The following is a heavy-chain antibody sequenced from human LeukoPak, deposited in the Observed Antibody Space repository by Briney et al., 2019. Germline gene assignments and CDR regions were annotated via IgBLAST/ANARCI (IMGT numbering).Heavy chain of an antibody. D-gene: IGHD6-13*01. CDR3: ARYPARHLGEPGTDY. V-gene: IGHV4-39*01. CDR1: GGSITNVKYY. J-gene: IGHJ4*02. CDR2: LYYTGTT. Sequence: SETLSLTCTVSGGSITNVKYYWGWIRQPPGKGLEWIGSLYYTGTTYYNPSLKSRVTMSVDTSKNQFSLKVNSVTAADTAVYYCARYPARHLGEPGTDYWGPRALVTVSS.